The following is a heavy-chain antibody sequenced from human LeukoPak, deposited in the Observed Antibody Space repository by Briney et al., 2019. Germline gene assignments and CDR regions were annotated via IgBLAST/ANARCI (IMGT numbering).Heavy chain of an antibody. V-gene: IGHV3-30*18. CDR1: GFTFSVYG. CDR2: ISYDGSNK. D-gene: IGHD4-17*01. CDR3: AKDRLSYGDYVYDY. J-gene: IGHJ4*02. Sequence: PGGSLRLSCSASGFTFSVYGMHWVRQAPGKGLEWVAVISYDGSNKYYADSVKGRFTISRDNSKNTLYLQMNSLRAEDTAVYYCAKDRLSYGDYVYDYWGQGTLVTVSS.